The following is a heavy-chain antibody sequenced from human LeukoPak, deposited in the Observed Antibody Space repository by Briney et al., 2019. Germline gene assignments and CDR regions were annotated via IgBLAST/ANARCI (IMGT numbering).Heavy chain of an antibody. CDR2: IYYSGST. CDR3: ARDQSGTAMAYYDY. V-gene: IGHV4-59*01. Sequence: SETLSLTCTVSGGSISSYYWSWTRQPPGKGLGWIGYIYYSGSTNYNPSLKSRVTISVDTSKNQFSLKLSSVTAADTAVYYCARDQSGTAMAYYDYWGQGTLVTVSS. J-gene: IGHJ4*02. CDR1: GGSISSYY. D-gene: IGHD5-18*01.